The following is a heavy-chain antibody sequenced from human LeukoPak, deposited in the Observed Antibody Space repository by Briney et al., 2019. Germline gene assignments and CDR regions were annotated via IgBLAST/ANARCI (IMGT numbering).Heavy chain of an antibody. CDR1: GYTFTSYY. J-gene: IGHJ4*02. V-gene: IGHV1-46*01. Sequence: GASVKVSCKASGYTFTSYYMHWVRQAPGQGLEWMGIINPSGGSTTYAQKFQGIVTMTRDMSTSTVYMEVSSLRSEDTAVYYCARDAGLSSAWGIIPGYYFDYWGQGTLVTVSS. CDR3: ARDAGLSSAWGIIPGYYFDY. CDR2: INPSGGST. D-gene: IGHD6-19*01.